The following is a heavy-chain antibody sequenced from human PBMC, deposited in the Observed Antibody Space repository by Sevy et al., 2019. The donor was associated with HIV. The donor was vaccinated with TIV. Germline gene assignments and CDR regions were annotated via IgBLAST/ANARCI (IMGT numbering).Heavy chain of an antibody. J-gene: IGHJ4*02. CDR3: AKEGGSHYDTSGSFDD. CDR2: ISSSGSST. CDR1: GFTFRIYA. Sequence: GGSLRLSCAASGFTFRIYAMSWVRQAPGKGLEWVSAISSSGSSTYYADSVKGRFTISRDNSKNTRYLQMNSLRAEDTAVFYCAKEGGSHYDTSGSFDDWGQGTRVTVSS. V-gene: IGHV3-23*01. D-gene: IGHD3-22*01.